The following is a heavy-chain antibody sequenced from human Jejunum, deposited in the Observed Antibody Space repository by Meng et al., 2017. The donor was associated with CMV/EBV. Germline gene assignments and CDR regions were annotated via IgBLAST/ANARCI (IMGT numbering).Heavy chain of an antibody. D-gene: IGHD3-22*01. J-gene: IGHJ4*02. V-gene: IGHV4-38-2*01. CDR2: IYHSGST. Sequence: SISSGCYWGWIRQPPGKGLEWIGSIYHSGSTYYNPSLKSRVTISVDTSKNQFSLKLSSVTAADTAVYYCARSPRGYYYDSSGYFDYWGQGTLVTVSS. CDR3: ARSPRGYYYDSSGYFDY. CDR1: SISSGCY.